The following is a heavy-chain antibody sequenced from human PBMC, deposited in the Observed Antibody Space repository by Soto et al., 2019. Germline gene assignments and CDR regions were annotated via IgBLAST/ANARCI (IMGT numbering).Heavy chain of an antibody. V-gene: IGHV1-69*01. CDR3: AASDSSSWKHDY. J-gene: IGHJ4*02. Sequence: QVQLVQSGAEMKKPGSSVKVSCKVSGDSFSSYAISWVRQAPGEGLEWVGGIIPIFETANYAQNFQGRVTITAVESTTTAYLEVTRLRPQDTAVFYCAASDSSSWKHDYWGQGTLITVSS. D-gene: IGHD6-13*01. CDR1: GDSFSSYA. CDR2: IIPIFETA.